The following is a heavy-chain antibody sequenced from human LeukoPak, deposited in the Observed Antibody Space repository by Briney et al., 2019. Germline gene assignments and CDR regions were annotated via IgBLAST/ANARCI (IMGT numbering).Heavy chain of an antibody. Sequence: GGSLRLSCAASGFTFNDYWMHWVRQAPGQGLVWVSRINTDGSRIYYADSVKGRFTISRDNAKNTVYLEMNSLRAEDTALYYCAKGSEYLWGSLESNYFYYMDVWGIGTTVTVSS. CDR3: AKGSEYLWGSLESNYFYYMDV. J-gene: IGHJ6*03. CDR1: GFTFNDYW. V-gene: IGHV3-74*01. CDR2: INTDGSRI. D-gene: IGHD3-16*01.